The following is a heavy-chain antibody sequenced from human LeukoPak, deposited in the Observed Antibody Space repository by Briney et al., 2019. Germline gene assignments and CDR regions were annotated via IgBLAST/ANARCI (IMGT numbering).Heavy chain of an antibody. V-gene: IGHV1-8*01. J-gene: IGHJ5*02. CDR3: ARDLLPATNWFDP. D-gene: IGHD2-2*01. Sequence: ASVKVSCKASGYTSTSYDINWVRRATGQGLEWMGWMNPNSGNTGYAQKFQGRVTMTRNTSISTAYMELSSLRSEDTAVYYCARDLLPATNWFDPWGQGTLVTVSS. CDR2: MNPNSGNT. CDR1: GYTSTSYD.